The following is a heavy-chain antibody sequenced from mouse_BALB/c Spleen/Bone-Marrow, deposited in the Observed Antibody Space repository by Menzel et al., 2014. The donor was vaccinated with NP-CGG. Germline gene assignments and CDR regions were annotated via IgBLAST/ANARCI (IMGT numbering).Heavy chain of an antibody. J-gene: IGHJ2*01. Sequence: VQLKESGTDLVKPGASVKLSCTASGFNIKDTYMHRVKQRPEQGLDWIGRIDPASGNIQYDPKFQGRAAITADTSSNTAYLQLSSLTSEDTAVYYCASLTGTFDYWGQGTPLTVSS. CDR1: GFNIKDTY. V-gene: IGHV14-3*02. CDR2: IDPASGNI. CDR3: ASLTGTFDY. D-gene: IGHD4-1*01.